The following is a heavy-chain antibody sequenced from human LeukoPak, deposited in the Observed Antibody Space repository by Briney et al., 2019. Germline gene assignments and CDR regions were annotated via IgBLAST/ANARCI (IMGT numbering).Heavy chain of an antibody. V-gene: IGHV7-4-1*02. CDR3: AGGRMGSSWYWFDP. Sequence: ASVKVSCKASGYTFTSYAMNWVRQAPGQGLEWMGWINTNTGNPTYAQGFTGRFVFSLDTSVSTAYLQISSLKAEDTAVYYCAGGRMGSSWYWFDPWGQGTLVTVSS. D-gene: IGHD6-13*01. CDR2: INTNTGNP. J-gene: IGHJ5*02. CDR1: GYTFTSYA.